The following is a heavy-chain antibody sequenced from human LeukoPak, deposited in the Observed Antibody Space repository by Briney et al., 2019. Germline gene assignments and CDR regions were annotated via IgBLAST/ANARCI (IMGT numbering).Heavy chain of an antibody. CDR3: ATYYLEYFQH. V-gene: IGHV4-59*01. Sequence: SETLSPTCTVSGGSISSYYWSWIRQPPGKGLEWIGYIYYSGSTNYNPSLKSRVTISVDTSKNQFSLKLSSVTAADTAVYYCATYYLEYFQHWGQGTLVTVSS. CDR2: IYYSGST. D-gene: IGHD3-10*01. J-gene: IGHJ1*01. CDR1: GGSISSYY.